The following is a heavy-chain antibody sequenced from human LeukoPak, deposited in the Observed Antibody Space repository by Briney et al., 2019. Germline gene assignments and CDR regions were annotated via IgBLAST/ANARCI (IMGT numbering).Heavy chain of an antibody. CDR1: GFTFDDYA. CDR3: AKDLSWQGYCSGDNCYSGFDY. V-gene: IGHV3-43D*03. CDR2: ISWDGGST. Sequence: PGGSLRLSCAASGFTFDDYAMHWVRQVPGKGLEWVSLISWDGGSTYYADSVKGRFTISRDNSKHSLFLQMNSLRAEDTALYYCAKDLSWQGYCSGDNCYSGFDYWGQGTLVTVSS. J-gene: IGHJ4*02. D-gene: IGHD2-15*01.